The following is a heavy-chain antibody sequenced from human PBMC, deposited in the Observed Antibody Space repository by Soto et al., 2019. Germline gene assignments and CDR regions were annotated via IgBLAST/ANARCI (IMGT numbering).Heavy chain of an antibody. V-gene: IGHV3-23*01. J-gene: IGHJ4*01. CDR1: GFTFSSYA. Sequence: HPGGSLRLSCAASGFTFSSYAMSWVRQAPGQGLEWVSGISGSGGSTDYADSVTGRFTISRDNSKNTLYRQVNSLRVEDTAVYDSPKDTSVVPAAIVVYGGQGAMV. CDR3: PKDTSVVPAAIVVY. CDR2: ISGSGGST. D-gene: IGHD2-2*02.